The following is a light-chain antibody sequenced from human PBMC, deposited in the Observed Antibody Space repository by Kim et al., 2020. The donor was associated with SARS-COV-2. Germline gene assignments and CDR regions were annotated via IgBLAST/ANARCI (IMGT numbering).Light chain of an antibody. CDR2: DVN. V-gene: IGLV2-14*01. Sequence: QSALTQPASVSGSPGQSITISCTGTSSDVGAYNYVSWYQQHPGKAPKLMIFDVNKRPSGLSDRFSGSKSGNTASLTISGLQAEDEADYYCISYARTRSYVFGTGTKVTVL. CDR1: SSDVGAYNY. CDR3: ISYARTRSYV. J-gene: IGLJ1*01.